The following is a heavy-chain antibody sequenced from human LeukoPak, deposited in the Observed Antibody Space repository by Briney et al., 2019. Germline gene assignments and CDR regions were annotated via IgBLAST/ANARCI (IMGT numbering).Heavy chain of an antibody. D-gene: IGHD2-2*01. CDR1: GSTFTSYA. CDR2: INAGNGNT. CDR3: ARDRIVVVPAGFDP. Sequence: ASVKVSCKAAGSTFTSYAMHWVRQGPGQRHEWMGWINAGNGNTKYSQKFQGRVTITRDTSASTAYIELSSLRSEDTAVYYCARDRIVVVPAGFDPWGQGTLVTVSS. V-gene: IGHV1-3*01. J-gene: IGHJ5*02.